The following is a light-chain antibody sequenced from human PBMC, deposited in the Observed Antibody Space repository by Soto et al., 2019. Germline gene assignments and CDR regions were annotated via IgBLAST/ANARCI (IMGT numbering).Light chain of an antibody. CDR2: LNSDGSH. Sequence: QPVLTQSPSTSASLGASVKLTCTLSSLQSSYAIAWHQQQPEKGPRYLMKLNSDGSHSKGDGIPDRFSGSSSGAERYLTISSLQSEDEADYYCQTWGTGIPWVFGGGTQLTVL. V-gene: IGLV4-69*01. J-gene: IGLJ3*02. CDR1: SLQSSYA. CDR3: QTWGTGIPWV.